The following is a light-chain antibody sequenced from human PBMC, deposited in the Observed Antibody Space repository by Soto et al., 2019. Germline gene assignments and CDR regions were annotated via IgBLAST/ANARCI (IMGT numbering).Light chain of an antibody. V-gene: IGLV1-44*01. CDR1: SSNIGTSS. CDR3: AAWDDSLNGHV. CDR2: TTN. J-gene: IGLJ1*01. Sequence: QSVLTQPHSSSVTPGQRVTISCSGSSSNIGTSSVHWFQQLPGTAPKLLISTTNQRPSGVPERFSGSKSDTSASLAISGLQSEDEADYYCAAWDDSLNGHVFGTGTKVTVL.